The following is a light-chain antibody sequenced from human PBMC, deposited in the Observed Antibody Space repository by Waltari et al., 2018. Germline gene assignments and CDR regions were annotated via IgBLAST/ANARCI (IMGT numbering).Light chain of an antibody. J-gene: IGLJ2*01. CDR3: QAWDSTALV. V-gene: IGLV3-1*01. CDR1: TSGAQY. Sequence: SFELTQPPSVSVSPGQTANIPCSGDTSGAQYVSWYQQNPGQSPVLVIYQDSKRPSGIPERFSGFSSETTATLTISGALAVDEADYYCQAWDSTALVFGGGTKLTVL. CDR2: QDS.